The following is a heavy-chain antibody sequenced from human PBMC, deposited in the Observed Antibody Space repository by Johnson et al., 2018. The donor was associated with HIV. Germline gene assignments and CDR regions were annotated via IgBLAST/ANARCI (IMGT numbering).Heavy chain of an antibody. Sequence: EVQLVESGGGLVQPGRSLRLSCAASGFTFDDYAMHWVRQAPGKGLEWVSGISWNRGSIGYADSVKGRFTISRDNAKNSLYLQMSSLRAEDTAVYYCARQGKRLNWGGAFDFWGQGTMVTVSS. CDR1: GFTFDDYA. V-gene: IGHV3-9*01. D-gene: IGHD7-27*01. J-gene: IGHJ3*01. CDR2: ISWNRGSI. CDR3: ARQGKRLNWGGAFDF.